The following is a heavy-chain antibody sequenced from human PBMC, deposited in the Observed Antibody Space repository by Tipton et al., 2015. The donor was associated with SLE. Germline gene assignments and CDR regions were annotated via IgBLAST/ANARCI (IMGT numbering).Heavy chain of an antibody. CDR2: INHGGST. CDR3: ASTFWYFDY. V-gene: IGHV4-34*01. D-gene: IGHD3-16*01. CDR1: GGSFSAYY. Sequence: TPSLTCAVYGGSFSAYYWSWIRQPPGKGLEWIGEINHGGSTNYNPSLKSRVTISVDTSKNQFSLKLSSVTAADTAMYYCASTFWYFDYWGQGTLVTVSS. J-gene: IGHJ4*02.